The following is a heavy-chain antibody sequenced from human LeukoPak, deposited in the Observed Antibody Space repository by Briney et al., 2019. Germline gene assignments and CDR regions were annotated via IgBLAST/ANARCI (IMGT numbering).Heavy chain of an antibody. J-gene: IGHJ6*03. V-gene: IGHV3-53*01. CDR2: IYSGGST. Sequence: GGSLRLSCAASGFTVSSNYMSWVRQAPGKGLEWVSVIYSGGSTYYADSVKGRFTISRDNSKNTLYLQMNSLRAEDTAVYYCANYGSGRGYYYYYMVVWGKGTTVTVSS. D-gene: IGHD3-10*01. CDR1: GFTVSSNY. CDR3: ANYGSGRGYYYYYMVV.